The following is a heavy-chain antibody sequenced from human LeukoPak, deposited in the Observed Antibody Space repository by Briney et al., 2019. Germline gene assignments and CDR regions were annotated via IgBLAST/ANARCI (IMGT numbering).Heavy chain of an antibody. D-gene: IGHD3-10*01. CDR2: IVVGSGTT. V-gene: IGHV1-58*02. Sequence: SVKVSCEASGFSFTNSAMHWVRQARGERLEWIGWIVVGSGTTNYAQRFQERVTISTDMFTDTAYLELRSLGSEDTAVYYCSRNYYYGSGSYDGTDAFDIWGQGTMVTVSS. CDR1: GFSFTNSA. J-gene: IGHJ3*02. CDR3: SRNYYYGSGSYDGTDAFDI.